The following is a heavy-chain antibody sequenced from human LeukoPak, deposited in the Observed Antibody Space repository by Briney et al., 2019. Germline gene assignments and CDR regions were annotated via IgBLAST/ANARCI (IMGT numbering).Heavy chain of an antibody. D-gene: IGHD3-22*01. V-gene: IGHV3-74*01. J-gene: IGHJ1*01. CDR1: GFTFSKYW. CDR2: INTDGTVT. Sequence: SGGSLRLSCAASGFTFSKYWMLWVRQAPGKGLESVSRINTDGTVTTYADSVKGRFTISRDNAKNTVSLQMDSLRAEDTGVYYCARAPSEVGGYYPEYFRHWGQGTLVTVSS. CDR3: ARAPSEVGGYYPEYFRH.